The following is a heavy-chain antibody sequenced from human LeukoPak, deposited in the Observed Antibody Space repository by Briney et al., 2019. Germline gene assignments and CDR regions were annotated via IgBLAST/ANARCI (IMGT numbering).Heavy chain of an antibody. CDR2: ISYDGTNK. J-gene: IGHJ4*02. CDR3: AKGYGPNYYFEY. V-gene: IGHV3-30*04. D-gene: IGHD4-17*01. CDR1: GFTFSSHA. Sequence: PGRSLRLSCAASGFTFSSHAMHWVRQAPGKGLEWVALISYDGTNKYYADSVKGRFTISRDNSKNTLFLQMNSLRPEDTAVFYCAKGYGPNYYFEYWGRGTLVTVSS.